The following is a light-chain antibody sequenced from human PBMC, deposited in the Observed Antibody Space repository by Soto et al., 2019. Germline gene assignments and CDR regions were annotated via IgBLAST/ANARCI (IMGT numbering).Light chain of an antibody. V-gene: IGKV3-20*01. CDR2: RAS. Sequence: EIVLTQSPGTLSLSPGERATFSCRASQSVSSNFVAWFQQKPGQVPRLLIYRASNRATGIPDRFSGSGSGTDCTLTINRLEPEDFAVYYCQQYVSSPFTFGPGTKVDI. J-gene: IGKJ3*01. CDR3: QQYVSSPFT. CDR1: QSVSSNF.